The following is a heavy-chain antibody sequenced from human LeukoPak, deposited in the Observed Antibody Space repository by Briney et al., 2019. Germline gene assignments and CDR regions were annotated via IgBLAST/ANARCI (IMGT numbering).Heavy chain of an antibody. J-gene: IGHJ6*04. V-gene: IGHV3-30*03. CDR3: ASGDSSSWYIAVRGDGMDV. CDR1: GFTFSSYG. D-gene: IGHD6-13*01. Sequence: PGRSLRLSCAASGFTFSSYGMHWVRQAPGKGLEWVAVISYDGSNKYYADSVKGRFTISRDNSKNTLYLQMNSLRAEDTAVYYCASGDSSSWYIAVRGDGMDVWGKGTTVTVSS. CDR2: ISYDGSNK.